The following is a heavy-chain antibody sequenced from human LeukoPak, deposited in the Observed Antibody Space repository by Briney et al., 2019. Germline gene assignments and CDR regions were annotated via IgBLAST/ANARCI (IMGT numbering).Heavy chain of an antibody. Sequence: SETLSLTCTVSGGPISIYYWRWIRRPPGEGLEWIGYIYYSGSTNYNPSLKSRVAISVDTSKNQFSLKLSSVTAADTAVYYCARRALFYWYFDLWGRGTLVTVSS. CDR1: GGPISIYY. J-gene: IGHJ2*01. CDR3: ARRALFYWYFDL. V-gene: IGHV4-59*08. CDR2: IYYSGST. D-gene: IGHD2-21*01.